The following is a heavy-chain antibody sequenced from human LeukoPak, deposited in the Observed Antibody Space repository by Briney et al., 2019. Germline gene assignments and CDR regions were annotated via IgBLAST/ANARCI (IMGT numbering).Heavy chain of an antibody. CDR2: ISGGGSST. CDR3: AKDIVVAASFFDY. D-gene: IGHD2-15*01. V-gene: IGHV3-23*01. CDR1: GFTFSSYA. J-gene: IGHJ4*02. Sequence: GGSLRLSCAASGFTFSSYAMSWVRQAPGKGLEWVSAISGGGSSTYYADSVKGRFTISRDNSKNTLYLQMNSLRAEDTAVYYFAKDIVVAASFFDYWGQGSLVTVSS.